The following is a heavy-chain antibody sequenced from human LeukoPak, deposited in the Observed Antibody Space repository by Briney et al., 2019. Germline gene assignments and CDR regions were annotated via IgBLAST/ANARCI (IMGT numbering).Heavy chain of an antibody. CDR3: ARDRIAVAGRYYYYCGMDV. CDR2: IYYSGST. Sequence: SETLSLTCAVYGGSFSGYYWSWIRQPPGKGLEWIGYIYYSGSTNYNPSLKSRVTISVDTSKNQFSLKLSSVTAADTAVYYCARDRIAVAGRYYYYCGMDVWGQGTTVTVSS. J-gene: IGHJ6*02. D-gene: IGHD6-19*01. V-gene: IGHV4-59*01. CDR1: GGSFSGYY.